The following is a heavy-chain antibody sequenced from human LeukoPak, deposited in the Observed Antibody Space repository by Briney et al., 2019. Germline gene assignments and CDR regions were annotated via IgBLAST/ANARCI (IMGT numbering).Heavy chain of an antibody. CDR2: IKSKTDGGSR. CDR3: TLVGCSGGSCFSGHY. J-gene: IGHJ4*02. Sequence: GGSLRLSCAASGFTFSNAWMSWVRQAPGKGLEWVVRIKSKTDGGSRDYAAPVKGRFIISRDDSKNTLFLEMNSLKTEDTAVYYCTLVGCSGGSCFSGHYWGQGTLVTVSS. V-gene: IGHV3-15*01. D-gene: IGHD2-15*01. CDR1: GFTFSNAW.